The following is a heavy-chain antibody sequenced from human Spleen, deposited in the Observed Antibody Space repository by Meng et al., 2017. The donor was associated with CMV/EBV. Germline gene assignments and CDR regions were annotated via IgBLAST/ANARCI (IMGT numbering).Heavy chain of an antibody. CDR3: ARDQFSYGMDV. J-gene: IGHJ6*02. V-gene: IGHV3-21*01. Sequence: GESLKISCAASGFTFSSYSMNWVRQAPGKGLEWVSSISSSSSYIYYADSVKGRFTISRDNAKNSLYLQMNSLRAEDTAVYYCARDQFSYGMDVWGQGTTVTVSS. CDR1: GFTFSSYS. D-gene: IGHD5-24*01. CDR2: ISSSSSYI.